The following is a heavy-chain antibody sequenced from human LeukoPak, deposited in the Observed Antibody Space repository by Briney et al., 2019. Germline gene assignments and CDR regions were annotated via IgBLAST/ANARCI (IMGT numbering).Heavy chain of an antibody. V-gene: IGHV3-7*01. Sequence: PGGSLRLSCVVSGFSVSNEYMDWVRQAPGKGLEWVANIKQDGSEKYYVDSVEGRFTISRDNAKNSLYLQMNSLRAEDTAVYYCARDMAVPQNYYYYYYMDVWGKGTTVTISS. D-gene: IGHD5-24*01. CDR1: GFSVSNEY. J-gene: IGHJ6*03. CDR2: IKQDGSEK. CDR3: ARDMAVPQNYYYYYYMDV.